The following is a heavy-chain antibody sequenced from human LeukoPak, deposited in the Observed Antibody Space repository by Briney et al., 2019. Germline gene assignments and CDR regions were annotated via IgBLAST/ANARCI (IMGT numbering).Heavy chain of an antibody. CDR2: IYYSGST. CDR1: GGSISSSSYY. Sequence: SETLSLTCTVSGGSISSSSYYWGWIRQSPGKGLEWIGNIYYSGSTYYNPSLKSRVTISVDTSKNQFSLKLSSVTAADTAVYYCARSHGVAAAGTEWFDPWGQGTLVTVSS. D-gene: IGHD6-13*01. J-gene: IGHJ5*02. V-gene: IGHV4-39*07. CDR3: ARSHGVAAAGTEWFDP.